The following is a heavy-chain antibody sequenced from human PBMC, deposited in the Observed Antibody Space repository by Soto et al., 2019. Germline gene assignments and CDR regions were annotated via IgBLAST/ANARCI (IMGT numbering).Heavy chain of an antibody. CDR2: ITATGGTT. CDR3: AKGHYGAYYYYYYGMDV. J-gene: IGHJ6*02. D-gene: IGHD4-17*01. Sequence: PGGSLRLSCAASGFTFTTYSMSWVRQAPGKGLEWVAHITATGGTTYYADSVKGRFTISRDTSRNTLYLQMNSLRAEDTALYYCAKGHYGAYYYYYYGMDVWGQGTTVTVSS. V-gene: IGHV3-23*01. CDR1: GFTFTTYS.